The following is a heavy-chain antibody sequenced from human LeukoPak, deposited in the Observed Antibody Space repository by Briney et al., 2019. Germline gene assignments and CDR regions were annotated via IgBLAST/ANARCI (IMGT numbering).Heavy chain of an antibody. D-gene: IGHD5-12*01. V-gene: IGHV3-15*01. CDR1: GFTFSRYG. J-gene: IGHJ4*02. Sequence: MAGGSLRLSCVGSGFTFSRYGMHWVRQAPGKGLEWVGRIKSKTDGGTTDYAAPVKGRFTISRDDSKNTLYLQMNSLKTEDTAVYYCTTGGYDYFDYWGQGTLVTVSS. CDR3: TTGGYDYFDY. CDR2: IKSKTDGGTT.